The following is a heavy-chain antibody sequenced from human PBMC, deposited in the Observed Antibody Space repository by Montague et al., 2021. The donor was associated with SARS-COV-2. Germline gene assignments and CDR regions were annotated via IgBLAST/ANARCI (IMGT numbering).Heavy chain of an antibody. CDR2: IIHTGST. V-gene: IGHV4-4*02. J-gene: IGHJ4*02. CDR3: ARKGSCRSDLDY. D-gene: IGHD3-10*01. Sequence: SETLSLTCVVSGGSISTDTCWTCALLPPAKGLVWVGEIIHTGSTKYKPSLKSRVSMSVDKSWNQLSLRLTSVTAADTAIYYCARKGSCRSDLDYWGQGTMVTVSS. CDR1: GGSISTDTC.